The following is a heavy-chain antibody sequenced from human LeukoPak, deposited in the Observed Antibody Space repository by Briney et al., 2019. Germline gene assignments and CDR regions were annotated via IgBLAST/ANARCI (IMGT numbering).Heavy chain of an antibody. CDR2: IIPIFGTA. CDR1: GGTFSSYA. Sequence: EASVKVSCKASGGTFSSYAISWVRQAPGQGLEWMGGIIPIFGTANYAQKFQGRVTITADESTSTAYMELSSLRSEDTAVYYCARGLTTYSYGSGYYYGMDVWGQGTTVTVSS. J-gene: IGHJ6*02. V-gene: IGHV1-69*13. CDR3: ARGLTTYSYGSGYYYGMDV. D-gene: IGHD5-18*01.